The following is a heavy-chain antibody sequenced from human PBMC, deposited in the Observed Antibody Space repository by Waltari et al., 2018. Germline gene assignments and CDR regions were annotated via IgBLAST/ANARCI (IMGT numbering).Heavy chain of an antibody. V-gene: IGHV1-69*04. CDR3: ARDFGVVTPGFYGMDV. Sequence: APGQGLEWMGRIIPILGIANYAQKFQGRVTITADKSTSTAYMELSSLRSEDTAVYYCARDFGVVTPGFYGMDVWGQGTTVTVSS. CDR2: IIPILGIA. D-gene: IGHD3-3*01. J-gene: IGHJ6*02.